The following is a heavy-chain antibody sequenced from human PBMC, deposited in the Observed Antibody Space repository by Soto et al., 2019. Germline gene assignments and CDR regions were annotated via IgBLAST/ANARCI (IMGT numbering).Heavy chain of an antibody. Sequence: GGSLRLSCAASGFTFSSYAMSWVRQAPGKGLEWVSVITYGGEIYHADSVKGRFSISRDNSENTVYLQMNSLRAEDSAKYYCARRPLHHFDYWGQGTLVTVS. J-gene: IGHJ4*02. CDR2: ITYGGEI. CDR1: GFTFSSYA. CDR3: ARRPLHHFDY. V-gene: IGHV3-23*01.